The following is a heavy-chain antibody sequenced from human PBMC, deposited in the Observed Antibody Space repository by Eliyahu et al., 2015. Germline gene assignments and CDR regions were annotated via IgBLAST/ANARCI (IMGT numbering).Heavy chain of an antibody. V-gene: IGHV1-8*01. CDR3: ARGYCSSTSCYTGDISYYYYGMDV. D-gene: IGHD2-2*02. CDR2: MNPNSGNT. J-gene: IGHJ6*02. CDR1: GYTFTSYD. Sequence: QVQLVQSGAEVKKPGASVKVSCKASGYTFTSYDINWVRQATGQGLEWMGWMNPNSGNTGYAQKFQGRVTMTRNTSISTAYMELSSLRSEDTAVYYCARGYCSSTSCYTGDISYYYYGMDVWGQGTTVTVSS.